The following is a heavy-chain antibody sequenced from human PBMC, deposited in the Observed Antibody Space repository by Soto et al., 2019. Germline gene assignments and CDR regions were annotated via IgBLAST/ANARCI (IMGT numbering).Heavy chain of an antibody. CDR2: IYYSGST. D-gene: IGHD3-22*01. V-gene: IGHV4-31*03. J-gene: IGHJ4*02. CDR3: ARANYFESSGPFDY. CDR1: GGSISSGGYY. Sequence: SETLSLTCTVSGGSISSGGYYWSWIRQLPGKGLEWIGYIYYSGSTYYNPSLKSRVTISVDTSKNQFSLKVSSVTAADTAVYYCARANYFESSGPFDYWGPGILVTVSS.